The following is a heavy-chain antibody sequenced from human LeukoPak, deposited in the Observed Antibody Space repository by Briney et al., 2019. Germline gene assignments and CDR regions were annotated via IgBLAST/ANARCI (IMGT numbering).Heavy chain of an antibody. Sequence: GGSLRLSCAASGFTFSSYWMSWVRQAPGKGLEWVANIKQDGSEKYYVVSVKGRFTISRDNAKNSLYLQMNSLRAEDTAVYYCAREKSDYYYYYGMDVWGQGTTVTVSS. J-gene: IGHJ6*02. V-gene: IGHV3-7*01. CDR3: AREKSDYYYYYGMDV. CDR2: IKQDGSEK. CDR1: GFTFSSYW.